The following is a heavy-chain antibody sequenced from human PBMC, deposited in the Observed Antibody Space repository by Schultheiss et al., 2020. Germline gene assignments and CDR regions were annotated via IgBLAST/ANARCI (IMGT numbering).Heavy chain of an antibody. D-gene: IGHD3-3*01. CDR3: AREFWDFWSGYSQSTDYGMDV. Sequence: SVKVSCKASGGTFSSYAISWVRQAPGQGLEWMGGIIPIFGTANYAQKFQGRVTITADESTSTAYMELSSLRSEDTAVYYCAREFWDFWSGYSQSTDYGMDVWGQGTTVTVYS. J-gene: IGHJ6*02. CDR1: GGTFSSYA. CDR2: IIPIFGTA. V-gene: IGHV1-69*13.